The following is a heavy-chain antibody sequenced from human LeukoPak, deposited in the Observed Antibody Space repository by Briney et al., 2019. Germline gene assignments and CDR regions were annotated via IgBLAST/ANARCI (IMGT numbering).Heavy chain of an antibody. CDR3: ARDLEPFKLRYFDWLLLGWFDP. D-gene: IGHD3-9*01. CDR2: INPNSGGT. Sequence: ASVKVSCKASGYTFTGYYMHWVRQAPGQGLEWMGRINPNSGGTNYAQKFQGRVTMTRDTSISTACMELSRLRSDDTAVYYCARDLEPFKLRYFDWLLLGWFDPWGQGTLVTVSS. V-gene: IGHV1-2*06. CDR1: GYTFTGYY. J-gene: IGHJ5*02.